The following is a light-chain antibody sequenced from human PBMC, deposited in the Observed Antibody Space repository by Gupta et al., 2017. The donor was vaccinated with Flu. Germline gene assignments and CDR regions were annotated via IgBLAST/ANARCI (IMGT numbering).Light chain of an antibody. CDR3: QQGYSTPQT. CDR2: AAS. Sequence: DIKMTQSPSSLSASVGDSGTITCRASQSIISHLNWYQQKPGKAPKLLIYAASNLQSGVPARFSGSGSGTDLTLTISSVEAEDFGTYYCQQGYSTPQTFGQGTKLEI. CDR1: QSIISH. J-gene: IGKJ1*01. V-gene: IGKV1-39*01.